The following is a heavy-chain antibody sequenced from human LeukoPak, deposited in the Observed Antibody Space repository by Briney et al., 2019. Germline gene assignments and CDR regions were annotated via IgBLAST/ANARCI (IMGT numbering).Heavy chain of an antibody. D-gene: IGHD2-2*01. CDR1: GFTFDVYG. V-gene: IGHV3-20*04. CDR2: INWYGGCT. Sequence: GGSLRLSCAASGFTFDVYGMSGLRQAPGKGLEWVSGINWYGGCTDYADSVKGRFTITRDNAKNSLYLQMNSLRDEDTALYYCARDGCSSTSCYAPGDYMDVWGKGTTVTVSS. J-gene: IGHJ6*03. CDR3: ARDGCSSTSCYAPGDYMDV.